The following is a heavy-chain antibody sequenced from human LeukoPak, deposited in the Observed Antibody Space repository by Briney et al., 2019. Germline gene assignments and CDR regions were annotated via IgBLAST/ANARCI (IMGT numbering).Heavy chain of an antibody. V-gene: IGHV1-2*02. D-gene: IGHD5-18*01. CDR2: INPNSGGT. CDR1: GYTFTGYY. J-gene: IGHJ4*02. Sequence: GASVKVSCKASGYTFTGYYMHWVRQAPGQGVEWMGWINPNSGGTNYAQKFQGRVTITRDTSISTDYMELSRLRSDDTAVYYCSRGSGGYSYGEYYFDYWGQGTLVTVSS. CDR3: SRGSGGYSYGEYYFDY.